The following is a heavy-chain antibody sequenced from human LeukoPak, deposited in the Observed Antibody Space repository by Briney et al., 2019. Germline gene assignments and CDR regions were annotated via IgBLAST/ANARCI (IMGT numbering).Heavy chain of an antibody. Sequence: GASVKVSCKASGYTFTSYGISWVRQAPGQGLEWMGWISAYNGNTNYAQKLQGRVTMTTDTSTSTAYMELRSLRSDDTAVYYCARDTYSSSWYVPFDYWGQGTLVTVSS. CDR3: ARDTYSSSWYVPFDY. CDR1: GYTFTSYG. V-gene: IGHV1-18*01. D-gene: IGHD6-13*01. J-gene: IGHJ4*02. CDR2: ISAYNGNT.